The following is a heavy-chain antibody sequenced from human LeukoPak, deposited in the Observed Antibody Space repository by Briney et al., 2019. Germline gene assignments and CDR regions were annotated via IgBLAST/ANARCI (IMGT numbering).Heavy chain of an antibody. CDR1: GFTFSSYE. CDR2: ISTSCSTI. V-gene: IGHV3-48*03. D-gene: IGHD1-26*01. Sequence: AGGSLRLSCAASGFTFSSYEMNWVRQAPGKGLEWVSYISTSCSTIYYADYVKGRFTISRDNAKNSLYIQINSLRADDTAVYYCARRGSVPDFWGQGTMVTVSS. J-gene: IGHJ4*02. CDR3: ARRGSVPDF.